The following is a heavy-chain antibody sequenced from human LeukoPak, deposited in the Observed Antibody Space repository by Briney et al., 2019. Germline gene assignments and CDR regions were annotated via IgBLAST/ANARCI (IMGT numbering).Heavy chain of an antibody. J-gene: IGHJ6*03. CDR3: ARGSDYYDVFVTNYYYYMDV. CDR1: GYTFTSYY. CDR2: IIPIFGTA. D-gene: IGHD3-22*01. V-gene: IGHV1-69*06. Sequence: ASVKVSCKASGYTFTSYYMHWVRQAPGQGLEWMGGIIPIFGTANYAQKFQGRVTITADKSTSTAYMDLSSLRSEDTAVYYCARGSDYYDVFVTNYYYYMDVWGKGTTVTVSS.